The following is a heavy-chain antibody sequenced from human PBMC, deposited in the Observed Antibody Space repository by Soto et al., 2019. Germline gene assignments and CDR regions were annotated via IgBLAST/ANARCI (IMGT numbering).Heavy chain of an antibody. V-gene: IGHV3-33*05. CDR1: GFTFSTYG. J-gene: IGHJ4*02. CDR3: ARDVWDSSGYYLDY. CDR2: IKNDGTDA. D-gene: IGHD3-22*01. Sequence: PGGSLRLSCAASGFTFSTYGIHWVRQAPGKGLEWAAVIKNDGTDAWYADSVKGRFTISRDNSRNTVFLQMNSLRDEDTAVYYCARDVWDSSGYYLDYCGQGPLVPVSS.